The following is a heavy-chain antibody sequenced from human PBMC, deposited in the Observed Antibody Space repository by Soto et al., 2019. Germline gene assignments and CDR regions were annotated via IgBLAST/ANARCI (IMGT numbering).Heavy chain of an antibody. J-gene: IGHJ5*02. D-gene: IGHD6-19*01. V-gene: IGHV3-23*01. CDR1: GFIFSNYA. CDR3: ARAERIAVAGTDT. Sequence: EVQLLESGGGLVQPGGSLRLSCEASGFIFSNYAMTWVRQAAGKGLEWVSSISGPGGSTYYADSVQGRFTISRDNSKNSLFLQMHSLRADDTALYFCARAERIAVAGTDTWGQGILVTVTS. CDR2: ISGPGGST.